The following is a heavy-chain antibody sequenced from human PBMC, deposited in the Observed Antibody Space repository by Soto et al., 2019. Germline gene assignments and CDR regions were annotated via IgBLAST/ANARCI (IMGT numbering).Heavy chain of an antibody. D-gene: IGHD5-18*01. J-gene: IGHJ4*02. CDR1: GSTFSSYG. V-gene: IGHV3-30*18. Sequence: GGSLRLSCAASGSTFSSYGLHWVRQAPGKGLEWVAVISYDGSNKYYADSVKGRFTISRDNSKNTLYLQMNSLRAEDTAVYYCAKEARGYSYGNFDYWGQGTLVTVS. CDR3: AKEARGYSYGNFDY. CDR2: ISYDGSNK.